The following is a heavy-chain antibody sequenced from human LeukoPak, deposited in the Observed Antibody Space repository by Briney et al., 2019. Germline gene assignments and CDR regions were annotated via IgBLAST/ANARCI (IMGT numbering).Heavy chain of an antibody. D-gene: IGHD2-15*01. J-gene: IGHJ6*02. CDR2: ISGSGNRT. CDR1: GFTFSSYA. V-gene: IGHV3-23*01. CDR3: AKNLYCGGGSCYPSALGMDV. Sequence: GGSLRLPCAASGFTFSSYAMSWVRQAPGKGLEWVSSISGSGNRTYYADSVKGRFTISRDNSKNTLFLQMNSLRAEDTAVYYCAKNLYCGGGSCYPSALGMDVWGQGTTVTVSS.